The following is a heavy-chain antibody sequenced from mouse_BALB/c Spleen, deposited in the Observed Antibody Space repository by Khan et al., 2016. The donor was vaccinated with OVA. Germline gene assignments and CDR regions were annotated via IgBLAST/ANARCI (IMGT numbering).Heavy chain of an antibody. CDR3: ARTARIKY. CDR1: GYSITSGYG. D-gene: IGHD1-2*01. Sequence: EVQLQESGPGLVKPSQSLSLTCTVTGYSITSGYGWNWIRQFPGNILEWMGFIRYSGSTNSNPSLKSRITITRDQSKNQFFLQLNSVTTEDTATYYCARTARIKYWVQGTTLTVSS. J-gene: IGHJ2*01. CDR2: IRYSGST. V-gene: IGHV3-1*02.